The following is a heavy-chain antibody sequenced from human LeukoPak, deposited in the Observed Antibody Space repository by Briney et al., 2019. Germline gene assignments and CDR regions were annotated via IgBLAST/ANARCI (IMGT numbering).Heavy chain of an antibody. V-gene: IGHV1-46*01. Sequence: ASVKVSCKASGYTFTSYYMHWVRQAPGQGLEWMGIINPSGGSTNYAQKLQGRVTMITDTSTSTAYMELRSLRSDDTAVYYCARDRAGYDSSGYYLKSPFDYWGQGTLVTVSS. CDR1: GYTFTSYY. CDR2: INPSGGST. J-gene: IGHJ4*02. CDR3: ARDRAGYDSSGYYLKSPFDY. D-gene: IGHD3-22*01.